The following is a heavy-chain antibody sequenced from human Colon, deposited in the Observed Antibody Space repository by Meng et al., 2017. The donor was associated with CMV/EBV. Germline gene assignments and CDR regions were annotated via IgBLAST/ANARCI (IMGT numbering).Heavy chain of an antibody. J-gene: IGHJ4*02. CDR3: ARENSTSTGGFDF. V-gene: IGHV4-30-4*08. Sequence: SETLSLTCTVSGGSINSGDYYWAWIRQSPGKGLEWIGYIHHSGNTFYNPSLKSRVTISVDMPNKHFSLNLRSETAADTAVYYCARENSTSTGGFDFWGQGTLVTVSS. CDR2: IHHSGNT. CDR1: GGSINSGDYY. D-gene: IGHD2-2*01.